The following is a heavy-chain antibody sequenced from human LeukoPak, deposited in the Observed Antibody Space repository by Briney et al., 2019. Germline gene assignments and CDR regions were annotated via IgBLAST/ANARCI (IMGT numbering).Heavy chain of an antibody. J-gene: IGHJ4*02. V-gene: IGHV3-66*01. D-gene: IGHD6-19*01. CDR2: IYSGGST. CDR3: ARDLPGKGSEQWLTPFDY. CDR1: GFTVSSNY. Sequence: GGSLRLSCAASGFTVSSNYMSWVRQAPGKGLEWVSVIYSGGSTYYADSVKGRFTISRDNSKNTLYLQMNSLRAEDTAVYYCARDLPGKGSEQWLTPFDYWGQGTLVTVSS.